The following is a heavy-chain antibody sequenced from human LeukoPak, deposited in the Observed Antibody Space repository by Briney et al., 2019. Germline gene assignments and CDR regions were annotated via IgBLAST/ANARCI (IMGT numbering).Heavy chain of an antibody. CDR1: GFTVSSNY. CDR3: ARGGYYYDISGAFDI. Sequence: PGGSLRLSCAASGFTVSSNYMSWVREAPREGLEWVSVIYSGGSTYYADSVKGRFTISRHNSKNTLYLQMNSLRAEDTAVYYCARGGYYYDISGAFDIWGQGTMVTVSS. J-gene: IGHJ3*02. CDR2: IYSGGST. D-gene: IGHD3-22*01. V-gene: IGHV3-53*04.